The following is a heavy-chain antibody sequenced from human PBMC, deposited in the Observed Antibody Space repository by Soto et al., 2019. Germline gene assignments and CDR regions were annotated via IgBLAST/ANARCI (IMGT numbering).Heavy chain of an antibody. CDR2: ISSSSSYI. J-gene: IGHJ4*02. V-gene: IGHV3-21*01. D-gene: IGHD2-15*01. CDR1: GFTFSSYS. Sequence: GGSLRLSCAASGFTFSSYSMNWVRQAPGKGLEWVSSISSSSSYIYYADSVKGRFTISRGNAKNSLYLQMNSLRAEDTAVYYCARDLTPYVVVAALDYWGQGTLVTVSS. CDR3: ARDLTPYVVVAALDY.